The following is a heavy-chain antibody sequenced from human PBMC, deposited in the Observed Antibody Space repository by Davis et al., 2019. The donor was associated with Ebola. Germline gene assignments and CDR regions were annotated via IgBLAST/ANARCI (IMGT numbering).Heavy chain of an antibody. Sequence: ASVKVSCKVSGYTLTDLSMHWVRQAPGKGLEWMGGFDPEDGETIYAQKFQGRVTMTEDTSTDTAYMELSSLRSEDTAVYYCATSGEAVAGTHHYWGQGTLVTVSS. J-gene: IGHJ4*02. CDR3: ATSGEAVAGTHHY. V-gene: IGHV1-24*01. D-gene: IGHD6-19*01. CDR1: GYTLTDLS. CDR2: FDPEDGET.